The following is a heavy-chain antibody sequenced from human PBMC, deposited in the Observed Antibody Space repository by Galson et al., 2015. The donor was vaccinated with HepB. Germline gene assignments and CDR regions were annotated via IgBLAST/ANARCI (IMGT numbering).Heavy chain of an antibody. CDR2: ISSSSSTI. CDR3: ARDSRYYDSSPADDAFDI. CDR1: GFTFSSYS. Sequence: SLRLSCAASGFTFSSYSMNWVRQAPGKGLEWVSYISSSSSTIYYADSVKGRFTISRDNAKNSLYLQMNSLRDEDTAVYYCARDSRYYDSSPADDAFDIWGQGTMVTVSS. D-gene: IGHD3-22*01. J-gene: IGHJ3*02. V-gene: IGHV3-48*02.